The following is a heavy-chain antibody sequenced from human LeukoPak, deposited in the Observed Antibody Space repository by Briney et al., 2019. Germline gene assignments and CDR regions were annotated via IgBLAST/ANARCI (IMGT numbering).Heavy chain of an antibody. J-gene: IGHJ6*03. CDR1: EFSFETYW. D-gene: IGHD5-24*01. CDR2: INEDGSEK. CDR3: ARGETMDV. V-gene: IGHV3-7*01. Sequence: VGSLRLSCVALEFSFETYWMGWVRQAPGKGPEWVANINEDGSEKHYVGSARGRFTISRDNADNSLHLQMNSLRPEDMAVYYCARGETMDVWGKGTTVTVSS.